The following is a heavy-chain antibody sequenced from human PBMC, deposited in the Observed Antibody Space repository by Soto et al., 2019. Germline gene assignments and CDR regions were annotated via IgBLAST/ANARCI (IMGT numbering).Heavy chain of an antibody. J-gene: IGHJ4*02. V-gene: IGHV1-46*01. CDR3: ARDLGGWTDY. CDR2: IFPGGVNI. Sequence: ASVKVSCKAIGYSFTRNYMHWVRQAPGQGLEWMGTIFPGGVNIAYAQKFEGRVTMTKDTTTSTAYMELSSLRSEDTTVYYCARDLGGWTDYWGQGTLVTVSS. CDR1: GYSFTRNY. D-gene: IGHD6-19*01.